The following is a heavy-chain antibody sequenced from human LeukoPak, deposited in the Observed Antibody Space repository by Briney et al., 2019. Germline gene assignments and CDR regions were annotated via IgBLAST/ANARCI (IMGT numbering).Heavy chain of an antibody. D-gene: IGHD6-19*01. CDR2: ISSSSSHI. CDR1: GFTFSSYS. J-gene: IGHJ4*02. CDR3: ARAGGAVAGTGRFDY. Sequence: GGSLRLSCAASGFTFSSYSMNWVRQAPGKGREWVSSISSSSSHIYYADSVKGRFTIHRHTAKNSLYLQMNSLRAEDTAVYYCARAGGAVAGTGRFDYWGQGTLVTVSS. V-gene: IGHV3-21*01.